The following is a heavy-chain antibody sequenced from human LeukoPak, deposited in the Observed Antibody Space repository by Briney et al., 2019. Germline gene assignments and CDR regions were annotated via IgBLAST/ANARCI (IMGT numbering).Heavy chain of an antibody. CDR2: IKPDGSEK. D-gene: IGHD5-18*01. CDR3: AREDVDIGMVTNNYYYGMDV. J-gene: IGHJ6*02. Sequence: PGGSLRLSCAASGFTFSSYAMHWVRQAPGKGLEWVANIKPDGSEKYYVGSVKGRFTISRDNAKNSLYLQMNSLRAEDTAVYYCAREDVDIGMVTNNYYYGMDVWGQGTTVTVSS. V-gene: IGHV3-7*01. CDR1: GFTFSSYA.